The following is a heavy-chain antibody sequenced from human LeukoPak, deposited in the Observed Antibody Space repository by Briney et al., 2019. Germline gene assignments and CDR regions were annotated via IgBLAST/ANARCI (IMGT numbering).Heavy chain of an antibody. D-gene: IGHD3-10*01. Sequence: PGGSLRLSCAASGFTFSSYSMNWVRQAPGKGLEWVSSISSSSSYIYYADSVKGRFTISRDNAKNSLYLQMSSLRAEDTAVYYCARTMVRGVIADYWGQGTLVTVSS. CDR1: GFTFSSYS. CDR3: ARTMVRGVIADY. CDR2: ISSSSSYI. V-gene: IGHV3-21*01. J-gene: IGHJ4*02.